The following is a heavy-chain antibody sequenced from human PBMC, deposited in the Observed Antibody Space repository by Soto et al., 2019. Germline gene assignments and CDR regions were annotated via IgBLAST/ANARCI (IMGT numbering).Heavy chain of an antibody. CDR1: GFTFSSYA. Sequence: EVQLLESGGGLVQPGGSLRLSCAASGFTFSSYAMSWVRQAPGKGLEWVSTISGSGGSTYYADSVKSRFTISRDNSKNTLYLQMNSLRAEDTAVYYCAKDQDYYGSGSYWAYGMDVWGQGTTVTVSS. D-gene: IGHD3-10*01. CDR3: AKDQDYYGSGSYWAYGMDV. CDR2: ISGSGGST. V-gene: IGHV3-23*01. J-gene: IGHJ6*02.